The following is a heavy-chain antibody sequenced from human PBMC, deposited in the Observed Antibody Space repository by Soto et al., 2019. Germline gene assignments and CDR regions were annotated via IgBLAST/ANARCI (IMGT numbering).Heavy chain of an antibody. CDR1: GGSISSGDYY. J-gene: IGHJ6*02. CDR3: ASGYCSGGSCYQDYYYYYGMDV. CDR2: IYYSGST. Sequence: QVQLQESGPGLVKPSQTLSLTCTVSGGSISSGDYYWSWIRQPPGKGLEWIGYIYYSGSTYYNPSLKSRVTISVDTSKNQFSLKLSSVTAADTAVYYCASGYCSGGSCYQDYYYYYGMDVWCQGTTVTVSS. D-gene: IGHD2-15*01. V-gene: IGHV4-30-4*01.